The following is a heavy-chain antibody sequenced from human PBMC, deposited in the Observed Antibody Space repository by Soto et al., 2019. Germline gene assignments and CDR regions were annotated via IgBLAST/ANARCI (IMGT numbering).Heavy chain of an antibody. J-gene: IGHJ5*02. CDR3: ARHRPTTVTAEGWFDP. CDR1: GGSISRSSYY. CDR2: IDYSGST. Sequence: QLQLQESGPGLVKPSETLSLTCTVSGGSISRSSYYWGWIRQPPGKGLEWIGSIDYSGSTYYNPSLKSRITISVDTSTTQFSLKLSSMTAADTAVYYCARHRPTTVTAEGWFDPWGQGTLVTVSS. V-gene: IGHV4-39*01. D-gene: IGHD4-17*01.